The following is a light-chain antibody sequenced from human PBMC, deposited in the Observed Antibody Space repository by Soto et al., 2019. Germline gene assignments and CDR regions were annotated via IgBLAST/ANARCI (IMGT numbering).Light chain of an antibody. V-gene: IGKV1-5*03. CDR1: QSISSW. CDR2: KAS. Sequence: DIQMTQSPSTLSASVGARVPITCRARQSISSWLAWYQQKPGKAPKLLIYKASSLESGVPSRFSGSGSGTEFTLTISSLQPDDFATYYCQQYNSYSGDTFGQGTRLENK. J-gene: IGKJ5*01. CDR3: QQYNSYSGDT.